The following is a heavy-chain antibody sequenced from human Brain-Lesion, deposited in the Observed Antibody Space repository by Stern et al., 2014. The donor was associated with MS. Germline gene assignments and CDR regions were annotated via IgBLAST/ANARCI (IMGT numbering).Heavy chain of an antibody. V-gene: IGHV1-2*02. CDR2: INPNTGGP. D-gene: IGHD3-3*01. Sequence: EQLVESGAEVKKPGASVKGSCKTSGYIFTGYYIHWVRQAPGQGLEWMAWINPNTGGPKYAQKFQGRVTMSRDTSISTAYVELSSLTSDDTAVYYCARDQRGITIFGVVTDYYYLGMDVWGQGTTVTVSS. CDR1: GYIFTGYY. CDR3: ARDQRGITIFGVVTDYYYLGMDV. J-gene: IGHJ6*02.